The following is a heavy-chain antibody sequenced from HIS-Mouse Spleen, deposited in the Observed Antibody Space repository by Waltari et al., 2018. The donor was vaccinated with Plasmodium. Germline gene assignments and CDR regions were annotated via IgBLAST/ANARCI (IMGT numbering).Heavy chain of an antibody. Sequence: EVQLVESGGGMVKPGGSLRLSCAASVFTFRSYSLTWVRQAPGKGLEWVSSISSSSSYIYYADSVKGRFTISRDNAKNSLYLQMNSLRAEDTAVYYCAREDILTGYYNDYWYFDLWGRGTLVTVSS. CDR3: AREDILTGYYNDYWYFDL. CDR1: VFTFRSYS. D-gene: IGHD3-9*01. J-gene: IGHJ2*01. V-gene: IGHV3-21*01. CDR2: ISSSSSYI.